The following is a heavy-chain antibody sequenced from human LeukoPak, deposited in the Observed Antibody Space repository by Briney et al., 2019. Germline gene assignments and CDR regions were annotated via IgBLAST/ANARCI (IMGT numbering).Heavy chain of an antibody. J-gene: IGHJ4*02. CDR1: GFTFSSYS. D-gene: IGHD5-12*01. V-gene: IGHV3-48*01. CDR3: ARDGPSGYNSYLY. CDR2: ISSSSSTI. Sequence: GGSLRLSCAASGFTFSSYSMNWVRQAPGKGLEWVSYISSSSSTIYYADSVKGRFTISRDNAKNSLYLQMNSLRVDDAAVYFCARDGPSGYNSYLYWGQGTLVTVSS.